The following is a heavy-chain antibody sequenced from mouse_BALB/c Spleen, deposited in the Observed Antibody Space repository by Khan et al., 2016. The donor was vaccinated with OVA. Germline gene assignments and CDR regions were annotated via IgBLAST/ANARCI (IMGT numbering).Heavy chain of an antibody. Sequence: QVQLQQSGAELVKPGASVKMSCKASGYTFTTYWMHWVKQRPGQGLDWIGYINPSTGYTEYNQKFKDQATLTADKSSSTAYMQLNSLTSEDSAVYYCARRGVYGIFAYWGQGTLVTVSA. V-gene: IGHV1-7*01. D-gene: IGHD2-1*01. CDR2: INPSTGYT. CDR1: GYTFTTYW. J-gene: IGHJ3*01. CDR3: ARRGVYGIFAY.